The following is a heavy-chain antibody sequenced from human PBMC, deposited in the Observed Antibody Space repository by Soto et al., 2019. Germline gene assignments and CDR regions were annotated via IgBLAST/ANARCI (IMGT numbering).Heavy chain of an antibody. CDR3: ARRWGRTFDY. CDR2: IYYSGST. CDR1: GGSISSSSYY. Sequence: SETLSLTCTFSGGSISSSSYYWSWIRQPPGKGLEWIGYIYYSGSTNYNPSLKSRVTISVDTSKNQFSLKLSSVTAADTAVYYCARRWGRTFDYWGQGTLVTVSS. V-gene: IGHV4-61*05. J-gene: IGHJ4*02. D-gene: IGHD7-27*01.